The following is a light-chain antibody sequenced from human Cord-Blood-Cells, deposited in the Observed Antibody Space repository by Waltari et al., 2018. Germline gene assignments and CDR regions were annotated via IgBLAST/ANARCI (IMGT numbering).Light chain of an antibody. CDR1: SSDVGGYNY. J-gene: IGLJ3*02. V-gene: IGLV2-8*01. CDR2: EVS. Sequence: QSAPTQPPSASGSPGQSVTISCTGTSSDVGGYNYVSWYPQPPGKAPKLRIYEVSKRPSGVPDRFSGAKSGNTASLAVSGLQAEDEADYYCSSYAGSNNLVFGGGTKLTVL. CDR3: SSYAGSNNLV.